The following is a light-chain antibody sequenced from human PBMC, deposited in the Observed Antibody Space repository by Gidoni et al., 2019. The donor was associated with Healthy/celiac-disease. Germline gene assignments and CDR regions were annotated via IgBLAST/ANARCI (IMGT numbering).Light chain of an antibody. CDR2: DAS. Sequence: EIVLTQSPATLSLSPGERATLSCRASQSVSSYLAWYEQKPGQAPRLLIYDASNRATGIPARFSGSGSGTDFTLTISSLEPEDFAVYYCQQRSNWPPKLTFGGGTKVEIK. CDR3: QQRSNWPPKLT. CDR1: QSVSSY. J-gene: IGKJ4*01. V-gene: IGKV3-11*01.